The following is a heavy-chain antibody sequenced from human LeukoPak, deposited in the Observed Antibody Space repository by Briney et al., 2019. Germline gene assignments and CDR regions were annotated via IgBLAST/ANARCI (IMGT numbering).Heavy chain of an antibody. Sequence: GGSLRLSCAASGFTLSCCAMSWVRQAPGKGLEWVSSITDSGSYIYYAESVKGRFTSSRDNAKNSLYLQMNSLRAEDTAVYYCARDASGWSRDVLGQGTTVTVSS. CDR3: ARDASGWSRDV. CDR1: GFTLSCCA. J-gene: IGHJ6*02. V-gene: IGHV3-21*01. D-gene: IGHD6-19*01. CDR2: ITDSGSYI.